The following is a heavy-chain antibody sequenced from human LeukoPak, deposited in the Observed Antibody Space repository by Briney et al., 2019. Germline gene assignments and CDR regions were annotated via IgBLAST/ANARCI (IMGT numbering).Heavy chain of an antibody. CDR2: IIPILGIA. CDR1: GGTFSSYA. CDR3: ARGGDGYNPFDY. V-gene: IGHV1-69*04. D-gene: IGHD5-24*01. J-gene: IGHJ4*02. Sequence: AASVKVSCKASGGTFSSYAISWVRQAPGQGLEWMGRIIPILGIANYAQKFQGRVTITADKSTSTAYMELSSLRSEDTAVYYCARGGDGYNPFDYWGQGTLVTVSS.